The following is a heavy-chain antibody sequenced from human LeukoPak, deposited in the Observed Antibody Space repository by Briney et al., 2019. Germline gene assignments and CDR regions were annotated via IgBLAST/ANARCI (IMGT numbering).Heavy chain of an antibody. CDR2: IGRSNSVI. V-gene: IGHV3-48*01. Sequence: GRSLRLSCAASGLTLSSYSRNWLRQAPGKGPEWVAYIGRSNSVIHYADSVKGRFTISRDNAKNSLSLLMNSLRAEDTAVYYCARAPIGDNNWFDPWGQGTLVTVSS. D-gene: IGHD3-16*01. J-gene: IGHJ5*02. CDR1: GLTLSSYS. CDR3: ARAPIGDNNWFDP.